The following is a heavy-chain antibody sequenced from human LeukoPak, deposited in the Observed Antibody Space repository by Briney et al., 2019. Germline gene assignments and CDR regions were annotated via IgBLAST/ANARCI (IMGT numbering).Heavy chain of an antibody. CDR2: IYYSGST. CDR1: GVSISSSSYY. Sequence: PSETLSLTCTVSGVSISSSSYYWGWIRQPPGKGLEWIGSIYYSGSTYYNPSLKSRVTISVDTSKNQFSLKLSSVTAADTAVYYCARQGAQSWYGVLMDAFDIWGQGTMVTVSS. D-gene: IGHD6-13*01. J-gene: IGHJ3*02. V-gene: IGHV4-39*01. CDR3: ARQGAQSWYGVLMDAFDI.